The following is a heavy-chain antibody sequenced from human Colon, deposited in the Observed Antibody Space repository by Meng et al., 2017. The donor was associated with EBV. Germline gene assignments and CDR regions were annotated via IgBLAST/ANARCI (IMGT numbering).Heavy chain of an antibody. Sequence: QITLKESGPTVVRPTQTLTLTCTLSGFSLSTRGLGVGWIRQPPGKALEWLALIYGDGDKRYSPSLKNRVAITEDTSKKEVVLTMSIMDPVDTGTYYCVRLRRQQLVLFDLWGQGLRVTVYS. V-gene: IGHV2-5*04. D-gene: IGHD6-13*01. CDR3: VRLRRQQLVLFDL. CDR2: IYGDGDK. CDR1: GFSLSTRGLG. J-gene: IGHJ4*02.